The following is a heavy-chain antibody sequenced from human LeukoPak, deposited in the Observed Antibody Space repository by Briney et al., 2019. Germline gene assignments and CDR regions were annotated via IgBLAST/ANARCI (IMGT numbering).Heavy chain of an antibody. J-gene: IGHJ1*01. Sequence: ESGPTLVNPTQTLTLTCTFSGFSLSTRGICVSWIRQPPGKALEWLALIYWDDDKRYSPSLKSRLTITKDTSKNQVVITLTNMDPVDTATYYCTHVLLRLPAEYFLHWGQGTLVTVSS. CDR1: GFSLSTRGIC. D-gene: IGHD2-15*01. CDR3: THVLLRLPAEYFLH. V-gene: IGHV2-5*08. CDR2: IYWDDDK.